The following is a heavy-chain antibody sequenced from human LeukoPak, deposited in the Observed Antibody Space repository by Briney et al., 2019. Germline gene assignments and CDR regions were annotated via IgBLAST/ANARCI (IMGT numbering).Heavy chain of an antibody. J-gene: IGHJ4*02. CDR1: GGSISSSNYY. CDR3: ARDSPWGGCDY. V-gene: IGHV4-61*02. CDR2: IYTNGNT. Sequence: SETLSLTCTVSGGSISSSNYYWGWIRQPPGKGLEWIGRIYTNGNTNSNPSLKSRVTISIDTSKNQFSLKLSSVTAADTAVYYCARDSPWGGCDYWGQGTLVTVSS. D-gene: IGHD6-19*01.